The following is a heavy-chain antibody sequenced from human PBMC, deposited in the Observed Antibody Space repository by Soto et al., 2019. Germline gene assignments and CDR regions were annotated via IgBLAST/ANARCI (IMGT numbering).Heavy chain of an antibody. Sequence: GGSLRLSCAASGFTFGNSWMHWVRQAPGKGLEWVSCMNSDGSTTDYADSVKGRFTVSRDNAKYTLYLQMNSLRAEDTAVYYCATAEVDYWGPGTLVTVSS. CDR3: ATAEVDY. CDR2: MNSDGSTT. V-gene: IGHV3-74*01. CDR1: GFTFGNSW. J-gene: IGHJ4*02.